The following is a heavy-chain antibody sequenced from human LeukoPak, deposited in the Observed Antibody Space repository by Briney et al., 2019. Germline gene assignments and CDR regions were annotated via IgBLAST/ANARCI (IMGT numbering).Heavy chain of an antibody. J-gene: IGHJ3*02. CDR2: IYYSGST. CDR3: ARRELLSTPDAFDI. CDR1: GGSISRGGYY. D-gene: IGHD3-10*01. V-gene: IGHV4-39*01. Sequence: SETLSLTCTVSGGSISRGGYYWSWIRQHPGKGLEWIGSIYYSGSTYYNPSLKSRVTISVDTSKNQFSLKVSSVTAADTAVYYCARRELLSTPDAFDIWGQGTMVTVSS.